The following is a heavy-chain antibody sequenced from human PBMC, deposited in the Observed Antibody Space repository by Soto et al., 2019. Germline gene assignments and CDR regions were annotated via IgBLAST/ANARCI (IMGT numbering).Heavy chain of an antibody. D-gene: IGHD3-3*01. CDR2: ISGSGGST. V-gene: IGHV3-23*01. CDR1: GFTFSSYA. J-gene: IGHJ4*02. Sequence: PGGSLRLSCAASGFTFSSYAMSWVRQAPGKGLVWVSAISGSGGSTYYADSVKGRFTISRDNSKNTLYLQMNSLRAEDTAVYYCAKPSWRRPTSHFDYWGQGTLVTVSS. CDR3: AKPSWRRPTSHFDY.